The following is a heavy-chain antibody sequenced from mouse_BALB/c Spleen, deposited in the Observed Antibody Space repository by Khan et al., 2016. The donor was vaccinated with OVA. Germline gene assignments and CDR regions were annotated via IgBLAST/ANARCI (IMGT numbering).Heavy chain of an antibody. J-gene: IGHJ3*01. V-gene: IGHV14-3*02. CDR3: ARDYWDVFAY. CDR2: IDPANGNT. Sequence: VRLQQSGADLVKPGAAVRLSCTASGFNMKDTYMHWVKQRPEQGLEWIGRIDPANGNTKYDPKFQGQATITADTSSNTAYLQLSSLTSEDTAVYYCARDYWDVFAYWGQGTLVTVSA. CDR1: GFNMKDTY. D-gene: IGHD4-1*01.